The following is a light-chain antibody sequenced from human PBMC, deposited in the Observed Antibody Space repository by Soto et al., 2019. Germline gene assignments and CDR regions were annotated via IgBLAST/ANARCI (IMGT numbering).Light chain of an antibody. CDR1: QSISSY. J-gene: IGKJ1*01. CDR3: QQSYTTPRT. V-gene: IGKV1-39*01. Sequence: DIEMTQSPSSLSASVGDRVSITCRASQSISSYLNWYQQKPGNAPNLLIYAASTLQSGVPSRFSASGSETDFTRTISNLQAEDFATYYCQQSYTTPRTFGQGTKVEVK. CDR2: AAS.